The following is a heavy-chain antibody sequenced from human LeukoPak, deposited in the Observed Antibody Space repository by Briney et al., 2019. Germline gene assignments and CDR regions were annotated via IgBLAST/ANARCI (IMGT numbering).Heavy chain of an antibody. J-gene: IGHJ4*02. CDR1: GASVSSSH. V-gene: IGHV4-59*02. CDR3: SEGYFEPFDH. CDR2: LSYTGKT. D-gene: IGHD5-24*01. Sequence: SEALSLTCLVSGASVSSSHWNWIRQLPGKGLEWIGCLSYTGKTDYNPPLTSRVTISLDTSKNQVSLKLKSLTAADTAVYYCSEGYFEPFDHWGQGISVTVSS.